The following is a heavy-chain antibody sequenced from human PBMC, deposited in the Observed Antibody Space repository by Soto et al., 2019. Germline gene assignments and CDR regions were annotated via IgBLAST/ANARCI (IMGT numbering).Heavy chain of an antibody. Sequence: EVQLVESGGGLVQPGGSLRLSCATSGFILSDCAMNWVRQAPGKGLEWVSYISSSSSVIDYADSVKGRFTGSRDNARNSLYIQMNSLRAEHTAVYYCARDLSWGSNWSFYMDVRGEGTTGSVSS. J-gene: IGHJ6*03. V-gene: IGHV3-48*01. CDR3: ARDLSWGSNWSFYMDV. CDR1: GFILSDCA. CDR2: ISSSSSVI. D-gene: IGHD7-27*01.